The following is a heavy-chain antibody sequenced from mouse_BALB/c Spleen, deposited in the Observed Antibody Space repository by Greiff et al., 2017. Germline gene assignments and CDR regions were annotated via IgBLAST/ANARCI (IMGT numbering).Heavy chain of an antibody. CDR3: ARGDGYSTRLDY. CDR1: GFNIKDYY. CDR2: IDPENGNT. V-gene: IGHV14-1*02. J-gene: IGHJ2*01. Sequence: VQLQQSGAELVRPGALVKLSCKASGFNIKDYYMPWVKQRPEQGLEWIGWIDPENGNTIYDTKFQGKASITADTSSNTAYLQLSSLTSEDTAVYYGARGDGYSTRLDYWGQGTTLTVSS. D-gene: IGHD2-3*01.